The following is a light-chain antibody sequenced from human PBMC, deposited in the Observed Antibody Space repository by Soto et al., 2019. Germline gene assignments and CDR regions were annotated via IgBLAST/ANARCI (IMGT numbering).Light chain of an antibody. CDR2: GAS. V-gene: IGKV3-20*01. CDR1: QSVRGNY. J-gene: IGKJ2*01. CDR3: QQNDSSPLYT. Sequence: DIVLTQSPGTLSLSPGERATLSCRASQSVRGNYLAWYQQKPGQAPRLLIYGASSRATGIPDRFSGSGSGTDFTLTISRLEPEDFAVYYCQQNDSSPLYTFGQGTKLEIK.